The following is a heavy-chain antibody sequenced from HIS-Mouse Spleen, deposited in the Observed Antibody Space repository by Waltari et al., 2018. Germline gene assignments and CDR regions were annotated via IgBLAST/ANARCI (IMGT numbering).Heavy chain of an antibody. CDR1: VFTFRSYG. CDR3: AKDKHHAFDY. Sequence: QVQLVESGGGVVQPGRSLRLSCAASVFTFRSYGMHWVRQAPGKGLEWVAVISYDGSNKYYADSVKGRFTISRDNSKNTLYLQMNSLRAEDTAVYYCAKDKHHAFDYWGQGTLVTVSS. V-gene: IGHV3-30*18. CDR2: ISYDGSNK. J-gene: IGHJ4*02.